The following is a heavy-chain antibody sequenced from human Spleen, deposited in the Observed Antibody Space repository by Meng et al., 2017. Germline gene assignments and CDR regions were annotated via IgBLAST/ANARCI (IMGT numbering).Heavy chain of an antibody. CDR3: ARHPSDYGGNALYLDF. J-gene: IGHJ4*02. CDR1: GYSFTTYW. D-gene: IGHD4-23*01. CDR2: IHPSDSDT. Sequence: GESLKISCKGSGYSFTTYWIGWVRQMPGKGLEWMGIIHPSDSDTRYSPSFQGQVTISADKSITTAYLQWSSLKVSDTAIYYCARHPSDYGGNALYLDFWGQGTPVTVSS. V-gene: IGHV5-51*01.